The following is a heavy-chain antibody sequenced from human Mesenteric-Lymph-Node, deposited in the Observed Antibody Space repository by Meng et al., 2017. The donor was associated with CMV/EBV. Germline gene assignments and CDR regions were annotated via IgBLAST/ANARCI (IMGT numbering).Heavy chain of an antibody. V-gene: IGHV3-21*01. J-gene: IGHJ6*02. CDR3: ARGRLTRYYYYGMDV. Sequence: GGSLRLSCAASGFTFSSYGMHWVRQAPGKGLEWVSSISSSSSYIYYADSVKGRFTISRDNAKNSLYLQKNSLRAEDTAVYYCARGRLTRYYYYGMDVWGQGTTVTVSS. CDR2: ISSSSSYI. CDR1: GFTFSSYG.